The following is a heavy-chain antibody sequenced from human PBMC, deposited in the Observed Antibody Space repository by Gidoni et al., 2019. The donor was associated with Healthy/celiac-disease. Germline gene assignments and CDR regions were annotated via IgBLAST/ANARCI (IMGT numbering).Heavy chain of an antibody. J-gene: IGHJ4*02. D-gene: IGHD3-22*01. Sequence: EVQLVESGGGLVQPGGSLRLSCAASGFTFSSYWMSWVRQAPGKGLAWVANIKQDGSEKYYVDSVKGRFTISRDNAKNSLYLKMNSLRAEETAVYYCARDTDYYDSSGYYYDYWGQGTLVTVSS. CDR3: ARDTDYYDSSGYYYDY. CDR1: GFTFSSYW. CDR2: IKQDGSEK. V-gene: IGHV3-7*04.